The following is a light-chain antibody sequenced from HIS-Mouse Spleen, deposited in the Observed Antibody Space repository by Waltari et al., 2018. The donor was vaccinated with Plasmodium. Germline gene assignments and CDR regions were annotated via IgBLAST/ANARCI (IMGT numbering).Light chain of an antibody. CDR2: DAS. J-gene: IGKJ2*01. Sequence: DIQMTQSPSSLSASVGDRVTITCQPSQDISNYLNWYQQKPGKAPKLLIYDASKLETGVPSRFSGSGSGTDFTFTISSLQPEDIATYYCQQYDNLPYTFGQGTKLEIK. V-gene: IGKV1-33*01. CDR1: QDISNY. CDR3: QQYDNLPYT.